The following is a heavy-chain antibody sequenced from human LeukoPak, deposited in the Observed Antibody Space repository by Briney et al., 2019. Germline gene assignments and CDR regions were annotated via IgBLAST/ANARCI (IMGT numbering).Heavy chain of an antibody. CDR2: ISAYNGNT. V-gene: IGHV1-18*01. CDR3: SREPNRGGRGLKRGTWYFVL. CDR1: GYTFTSYG. Sequence: ASVKVSCKASGYTFTSYGISWVRQAPGQGLEWMGWISAYNGNTNYAQKLQGRVTMTTDTSTSTAYMELRSLRSDDTAVYYCSREPNRGGRGLKRGTWYFVLWGGGTLVTVSS. J-gene: IGHJ2*01. D-gene: IGHD5-24*01.